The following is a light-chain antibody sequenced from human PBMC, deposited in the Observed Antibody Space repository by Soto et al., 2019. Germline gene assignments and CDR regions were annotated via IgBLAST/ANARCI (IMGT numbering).Light chain of an antibody. CDR2: GAS. Sequence: EIVSTHSPGTLSLSPGERATLSCRASQSVSNNYLAWYQQKPGQAPRLPIYGASNRATGIPDRFSGSGSGTDFTLTIRRLEPEDFAVYYCQHYGSSGTFGQGTKVDIK. V-gene: IGKV3-20*01. CDR3: QHYGSSGT. CDR1: QSVSNNY. J-gene: IGKJ1*01.